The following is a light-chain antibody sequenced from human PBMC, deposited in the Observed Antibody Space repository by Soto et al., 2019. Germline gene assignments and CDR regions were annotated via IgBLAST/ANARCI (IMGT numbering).Light chain of an antibody. CDR3: AAWDDSLSGVV. Sequence: QSVLTQPPSASGTPVQRVTISCSGSSSNIGSNYVYWYQQLPGTVPQLLIYRNSERPSGVPDRFSGSKSGTSASLAISGLRSEYEADYYCAAWDDSLSGVVFGGGTKVTVL. CDR2: RNS. V-gene: IGLV1-47*01. CDR1: SSNIGSNY. J-gene: IGLJ2*01.